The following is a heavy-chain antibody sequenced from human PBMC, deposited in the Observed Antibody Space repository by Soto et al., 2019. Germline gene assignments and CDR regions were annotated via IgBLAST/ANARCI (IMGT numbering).Heavy chain of an antibody. CDR3: ARPLWRDDYNWGYFDL. Sequence: QVQLVESGGCVVQPGRSLRLSCAASGFTFSSYAMHWFRQAPGKGLEWLAVISYDGRNKYYADSVQGRFTISRDNSKNTLYLQMHSLRLEDTAVYYCARPLWRDDYNWGYFDLWGRGTLVTVSS. CDR2: ISYDGRNK. V-gene: IGHV3-30-3*01. CDR1: GFTFSSYA. D-gene: IGHD4-4*01. J-gene: IGHJ2*01.